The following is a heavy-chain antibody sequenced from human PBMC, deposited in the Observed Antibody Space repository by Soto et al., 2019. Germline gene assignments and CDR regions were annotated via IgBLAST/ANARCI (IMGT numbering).Heavy chain of an antibody. CDR2: IIPVFGRP. CDR1: GGTFSSFG. CDR3: AREASGYDF. D-gene: IGHD5-12*01. J-gene: IGHJ1*01. V-gene: IGHV1-69*13. Sequence: SVKVSCKASGGTFSSFGISWVRQAPGQGLEWMGGIIPVFGRPNYAQRFRGRLTVTADESTNTSYMELIDLTSEDTAVYYCAREASGYDFWGQGTQVTVSS.